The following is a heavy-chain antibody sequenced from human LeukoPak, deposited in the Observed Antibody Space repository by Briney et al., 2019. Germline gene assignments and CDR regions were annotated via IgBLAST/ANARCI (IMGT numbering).Heavy chain of an antibody. Sequence: SGGSLRLSCAASGFTFNSYAMSWVRQAPGKGLEWVSGINWNGGSTGYADSVKGRFTISRDNAKNSLYLQMNSLRAEDTALYYCARDTLWFGELFDYWGQGTLVTVSS. CDR2: INWNGGST. CDR1: GFTFNSYA. D-gene: IGHD3-10*01. V-gene: IGHV3-20*04. J-gene: IGHJ4*02. CDR3: ARDTLWFGELFDY.